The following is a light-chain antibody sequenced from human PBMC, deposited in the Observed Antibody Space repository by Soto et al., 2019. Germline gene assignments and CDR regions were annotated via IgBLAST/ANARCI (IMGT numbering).Light chain of an antibody. CDR1: RSIISY. V-gene: IGKV1-17*01. CDR2: AAS. Sequence: DIQMTQSPSSLSASIGDRVTITCRASRSIISYLNWYQQRPGKGPKVLIYAASSLQSGVPSRFSGSGSGTEFTLTISSLQPEDFATYYCLQHSSYPRAFGQGTKVDIK. CDR3: LQHSSYPRA. J-gene: IGKJ1*01.